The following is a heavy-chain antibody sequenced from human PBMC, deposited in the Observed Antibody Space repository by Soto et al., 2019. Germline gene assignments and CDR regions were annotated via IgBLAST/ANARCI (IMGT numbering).Heavy chain of an antibody. D-gene: IGHD3-22*01. CDR3: ARDRYYYDSSGYKI. J-gene: IGHJ3*02. CDR1: GYTFTGYY. CDR2: INPNSGGT. Sequence: AAVNVSGKASGYTFTGYYRHWVQQALGQGLEWMGWINPNSGGTNYAQKFQGRVTMTRDTSISTAYMELSRLRSDDTAVYYCARDRYYYDSSGYKIWGQGTMVTVSS. V-gene: IGHV1-2*02.